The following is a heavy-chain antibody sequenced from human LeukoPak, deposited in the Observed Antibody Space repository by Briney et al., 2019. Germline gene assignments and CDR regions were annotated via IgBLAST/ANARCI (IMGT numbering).Heavy chain of an antibody. D-gene: IGHD3-10*01. CDR3: ARDAYYYGAGSHYNKFGRIDS. Sequence: PGGSLRLSCAASGFTFSDYSMNWVRQAPGKGLEWVSSISISSDYIYYADSVKGRLTISRDNARNSLFLQMHSLRAEDTALYYCARDAYYYGAGSHYNKFGRIDSWGQGTLVTVSS. V-gene: IGHV3-21*01. CDR2: ISISSDYI. J-gene: IGHJ4*02. CDR1: GFTFSDYS.